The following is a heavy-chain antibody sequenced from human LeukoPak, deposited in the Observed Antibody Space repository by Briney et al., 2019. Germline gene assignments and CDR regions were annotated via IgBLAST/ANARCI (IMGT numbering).Heavy chain of an antibody. CDR2: INPSGGST. Sequence: GASVKVSCKASGYTFTSYYMHWVRQAPGQGLEWMGIINPSGGSTSYAQKFQGRVTMTRDTFTSTVYMELSSLRSEDTAVYYCAREAGCSGGSCYFDYWGQGTLVTVSS. J-gene: IGHJ4*02. V-gene: IGHV1-46*01. CDR1: GYTFTSYY. D-gene: IGHD2-15*01. CDR3: AREAGCSGGSCYFDY.